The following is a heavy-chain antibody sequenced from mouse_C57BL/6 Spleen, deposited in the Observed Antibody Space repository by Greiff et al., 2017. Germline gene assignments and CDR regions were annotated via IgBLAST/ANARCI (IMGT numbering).Heavy chain of an antibody. CDR3: ARQTLGGGFAY. V-gene: IGHV5-12*01. D-gene: IGHD4-1*01. CDR1: GFTFSDYY. CDR2: ISNGGGST. Sequence: EVQLVESGGGLVQPGGSLKLSCAASGFTFSDYYMYWVRQTPEKRLEWVAYISNGGGSTYYPDTVKGRFTISRDNAKNTLYLQMSRLKSEDTAMYYCARQTLGGGFAYWGQGTLVTVSA. J-gene: IGHJ3*01.